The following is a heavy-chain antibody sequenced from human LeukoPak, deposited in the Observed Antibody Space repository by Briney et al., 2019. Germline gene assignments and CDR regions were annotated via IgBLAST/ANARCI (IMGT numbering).Heavy chain of an antibody. J-gene: IGHJ4*02. D-gene: IGHD2/OR15-2a*01. CDR1: GGSFSRYY. V-gene: IGHV4-34*01. Sequence: SETLSLTCAVYGGSFSRYYWSWIRQPPGKGLEWIGEINHSGSTNYNPSLKSRVTISVDTSKNQFSLKLSSVTAADTAVYYCAREYADWGQGSLVSVSS. CDR2: INHSGST. CDR3: AREYAD.